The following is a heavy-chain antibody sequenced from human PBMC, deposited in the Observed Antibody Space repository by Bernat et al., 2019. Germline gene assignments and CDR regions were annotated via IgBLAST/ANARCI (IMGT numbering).Heavy chain of an antibody. V-gene: IGHV1-2*04. D-gene: IGHD6-19*01. CDR3: ARALPVRRLAV. J-gene: IGHJ6*02. CDR2: INPNSGAT. CDR1: AYTFTGYY. Sequence: QVQLVQSGAEVKKPGASVKVSCKAYAYTFTGYYLHWVRQAPGQGLEWMGWINPNSGATDYARKFQGWVTMTRDTSISTAYMELSSGKSDDTAVYYCARALPVRRLAVWAQGTTVIVSS.